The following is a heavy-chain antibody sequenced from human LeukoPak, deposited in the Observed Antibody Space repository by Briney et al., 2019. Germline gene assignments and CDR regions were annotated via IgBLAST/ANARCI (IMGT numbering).Heavy chain of an antibody. J-gene: IGHJ4*02. V-gene: IGHV3-23*01. CDR1: GCTFSSNS. Sequence: PGGSLRLSCAASGCTFSSNSMTWVRQPPGKGLEWVSGISGSGDSTFYADSVKGRFTISRDNSRNTLYLQMSSLSPEDTAVYYCTKWSGFGDDWGQGTLVTVSS. D-gene: IGHD3-10*01. CDR3: TKWSGFGDD. CDR2: ISGSGDST.